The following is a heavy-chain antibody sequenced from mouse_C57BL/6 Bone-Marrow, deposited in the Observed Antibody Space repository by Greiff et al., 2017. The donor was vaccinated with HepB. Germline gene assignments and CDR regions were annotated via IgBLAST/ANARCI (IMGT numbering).Heavy chain of an antibody. CDR3: ARCSSYAWFAY. CDR2: INPYNGGT. V-gene: IGHV1-19*01. D-gene: IGHD1-1*01. Sequence: VQLKESGPVLVKPGASVKMSCKASGYTFTDYYMNWVKQSHGKSLEWIGVINPYNGGTSYNQKFKGKATLTVDKSSSTAYMELNSLTSEDSAVYYCARCSSYAWFAYWGQVTLVTVSA. J-gene: IGHJ3*01. CDR1: GYTFTDYY.